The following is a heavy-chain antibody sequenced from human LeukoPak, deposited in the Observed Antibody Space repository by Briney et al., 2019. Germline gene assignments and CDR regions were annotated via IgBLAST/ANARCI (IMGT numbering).Heavy chain of an antibody. CDR1: GFTFSDYY. CDR3: ARDHSVAVAGWFDP. J-gene: IGHJ5*02. Sequence: GGSLRLSCAASGFTFSDYYMSWIRQAPGKGLEWVSYISSSGSTIYYADSVKGRFTISRGNAKNSLYLQMNSLRAEDTAVYYCARDHSVAVAGWFDPWGQGTLVTVSS. D-gene: IGHD6-19*01. CDR2: ISSSGSTI. V-gene: IGHV3-11*01.